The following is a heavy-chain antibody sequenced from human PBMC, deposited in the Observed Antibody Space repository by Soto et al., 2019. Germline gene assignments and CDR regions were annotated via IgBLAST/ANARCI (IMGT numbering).Heavy chain of an antibody. CDR1: GFTFSDYW. J-gene: IGHJ4*02. CDR2: ISGRGGST. Sequence: PGGSLRLSCAASGFTFSDYWMHWVRQVPGKGLEWVSAISGRGGSTYYADSVKGRFTISRDNSKNTLYLQMNSLRAEDTAVYYCAKDLALPMIVVVAPRRPVSFFDHWGQGTLVTVSS. D-gene: IGHD3-22*01. V-gene: IGHV3-23*01. CDR3: AKDLALPMIVVVAPRRPVSFFDH.